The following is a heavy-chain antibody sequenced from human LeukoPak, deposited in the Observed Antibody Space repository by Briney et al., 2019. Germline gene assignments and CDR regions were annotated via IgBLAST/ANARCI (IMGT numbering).Heavy chain of an antibody. CDR2: ISSSSSYI. CDR3: ARDAGNSYTYPFDY. V-gene: IGHV3-21*01. D-gene: IGHD2-2*02. Sequence: GGSLRLSCAASGFTFSSYSMNWVRQAPGKGLEWVSSISSSSSYIYYADSVKGRFTIPRDNAKNTQYLQMNSLRAEDTAVYYCARDAGNSYTYPFDYWGQGSLVTVSS. J-gene: IGHJ4*02. CDR1: GFTFSSYS.